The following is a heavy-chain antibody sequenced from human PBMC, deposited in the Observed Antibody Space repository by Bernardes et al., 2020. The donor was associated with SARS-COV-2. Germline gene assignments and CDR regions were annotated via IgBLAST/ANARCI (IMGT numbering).Heavy chain of an antibody. D-gene: IGHD6-13*01. CDR3: AKDMGSSPFDY. CDR2: ISWNSGSI. CDR1: GFTFDDYA. J-gene: IGHJ4*02. Sequence: GGSLRLSCAASGFTFDDYAMHWVRQAPGKGLEWVSGISWNSGSIGYADSVKGRFTISRDNAKNSLYLQMNSLRAEDTALYYCAKDMGSSPFDYWGQGTLVTVSS. V-gene: IGHV3-9*01.